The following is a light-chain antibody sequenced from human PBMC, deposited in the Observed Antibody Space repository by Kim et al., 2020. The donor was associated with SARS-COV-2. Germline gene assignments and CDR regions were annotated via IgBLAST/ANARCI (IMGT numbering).Light chain of an antibody. J-gene: IGKJ5*01. CDR3: QNYHTVPIT. Sequence: IQMTQPPSSLSASVGDRVTITCRASQAISDYVAWYQQRPGKVPKILIYAASTLQPGVPSRFSGSASGTDFTLTITGLQPEDVATYYCQNYHTVPITFGHGTRLEIK. V-gene: IGKV1-27*01. CDR2: AAS. CDR1: QAISDY.